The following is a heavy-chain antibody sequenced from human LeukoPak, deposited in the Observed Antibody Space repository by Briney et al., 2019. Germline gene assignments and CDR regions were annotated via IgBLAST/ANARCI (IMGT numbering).Heavy chain of an antibody. CDR3: AREKYSSGWYYFDY. J-gene: IGHJ4*02. D-gene: IGHD6-19*01. CDR2: INPNSGGT. Sequence: ASVKVSCKDSGYTFTGYYMHWVRQAPGQGLEWMGRINPNSGGTNYAQKFQGRVTMTRDTSISTAYMELSRLRSDDTAVYYCAREKYSSGWYYFDYWGQGTLVTVSS. CDR1: GYTFTGYY. V-gene: IGHV1-2*06.